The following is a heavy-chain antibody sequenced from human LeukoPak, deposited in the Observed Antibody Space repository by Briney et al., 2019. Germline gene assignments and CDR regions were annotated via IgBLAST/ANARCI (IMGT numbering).Heavy chain of an antibody. CDR2: ISPDGNRE. CDR3: ASTFPYCSSGTCAL. Sequence: GGSLRLSCAASVLTFSSYWMTWVRQGPGKGLEWVATISPDGNRENYVDSVKGRFSISRDNAKNSLFLQMRSLRAEDAAMYYCASTFPYCSSGTCALGGQGTLVTVSS. CDR1: VLTFSSYW. D-gene: IGHD2-15*01. V-gene: IGHV3-7*01. J-gene: IGHJ4*02.